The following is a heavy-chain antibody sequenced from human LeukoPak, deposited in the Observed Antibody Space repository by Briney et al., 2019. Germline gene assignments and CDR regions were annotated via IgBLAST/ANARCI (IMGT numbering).Heavy chain of an antibody. V-gene: IGHV4-59*01. Sequence: SETLSLTCTDSGGSISSYYWSWIRQPPGKGLEWIGYIYYSGSTNYNPSLKSRVTISVDTSKNQFSLKLSSVTAADTAVYYCANSFSGDGYNQPLYYWGQGTLVTVSS. CDR3: ANSFSGDGYNQPLYY. D-gene: IGHD5-24*01. CDR2: IYYSGST. CDR1: GGSISSYY. J-gene: IGHJ4*02.